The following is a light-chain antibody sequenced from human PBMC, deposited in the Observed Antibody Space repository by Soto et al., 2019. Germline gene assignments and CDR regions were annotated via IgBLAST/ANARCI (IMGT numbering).Light chain of an antibody. CDR2: GNS. CDR3: QSYDSSLSGSVV. CDR1: SSNIGAGYD. J-gene: IGLJ2*01. Sequence: LTQPPSVSGAPGQRVTISCTGSSSNIGAGYDVHWYQQLPGTAPKLLIYGNSNRPSGVPDRFSGSKSGTSASLAITGLQAEDEAYYYCQSYDSSLSGSVVFGGGTKLTVL. V-gene: IGLV1-40*01.